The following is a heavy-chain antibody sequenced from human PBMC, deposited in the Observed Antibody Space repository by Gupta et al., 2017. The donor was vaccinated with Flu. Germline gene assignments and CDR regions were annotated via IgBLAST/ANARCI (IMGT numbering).Heavy chain of an antibody. Sequence: GFTFSSYGMHWVRQAPGKGLEWVAVIWYDGSNKYYADSVKGRFTISRDNSKNTLYLQMNSLRAEDTAVYYCARDEDSSSSTINYWGQGTLVTVSS. D-gene: IGHD6-6*01. V-gene: IGHV3-33*01. CDR2: IWYDGSNK. J-gene: IGHJ4*02. CDR1: GFTFSSYG. CDR3: ARDEDSSSSTINY.